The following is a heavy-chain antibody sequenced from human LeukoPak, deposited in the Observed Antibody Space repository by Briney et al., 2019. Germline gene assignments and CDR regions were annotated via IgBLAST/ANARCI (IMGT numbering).Heavy chain of an antibody. J-gene: IGHJ6*03. Sequence: GGSLRLSCAASGFTFSTYSMNWVRQAPGKGLEWVSSISSSSSIYYAGSVKGRFTISKDNAKNSLYLQMNSLRAEDTAVYYCARGIVVVPAALFTDYMDVWGKGTTVTVSS. CDR1: GFTFSTYS. D-gene: IGHD2-2*01. CDR3: ARGIVVVPAALFTDYMDV. CDR2: ISSSSSI. V-gene: IGHV3-21*01.